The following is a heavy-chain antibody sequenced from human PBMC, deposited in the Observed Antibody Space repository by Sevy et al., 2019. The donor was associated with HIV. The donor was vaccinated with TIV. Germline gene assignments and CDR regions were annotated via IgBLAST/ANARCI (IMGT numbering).Heavy chain of an antibody. V-gene: IGHV4-31*03. CDR3: ARVERFLEWSGSYNWFDP. CDR2: IYYSGST. Sequence: SETLSFTCTVSGGSISSGGYYWSWIRQHPGKGLEWIGYIYYSGSTYYNPSLKSRVTISVDTSKNQFSLKLSSVTAADTAVYYCARVERFLEWSGSYNWFDPWGQGTLVTVSS. J-gene: IGHJ5*02. D-gene: IGHD3-3*01. CDR1: GGSISSGGYY.